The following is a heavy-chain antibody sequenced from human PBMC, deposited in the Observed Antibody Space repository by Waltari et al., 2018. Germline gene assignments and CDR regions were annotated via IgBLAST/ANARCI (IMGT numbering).Heavy chain of an antibody. D-gene: IGHD1-1*01. V-gene: IGHV3-30*02. CDR2: VRYDGNNQ. CDR1: AFSFSTFG. J-gene: IGHJ5*02. Sequence: QVSLVESGGGVVRPGGSLRLACTGSAFSFSTFGIHWIRQAPGKGLEWVAYVRYDGNNQEYADSVKGRFTISRDNSKNTLYLQMNSLTLEDTALYFCAKGLGTVTDLWGQGTVVTVSS. CDR3: AKGLGTVTDL.